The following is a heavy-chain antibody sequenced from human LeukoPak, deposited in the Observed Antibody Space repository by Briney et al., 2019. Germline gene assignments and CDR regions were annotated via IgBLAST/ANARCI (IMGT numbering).Heavy chain of an antibody. D-gene: IGHD2-2*01. J-gene: IGHJ5*02. V-gene: IGHV3-73*01. Sequence: GGSLKLSCAASGFTFSGSAMHWVRQASGKGLEWVGRIRSKANSYATAYAASVKGRFTISRDASKNTAYLQMNSLKTEDTAVYYWTGHVARVVVPAARAGFDPWGQGTLVAVSS. CDR3: TGHVARVVVPAARAGFDP. CDR1: GFTFSGSA. CDR2: IRSKANSYAT.